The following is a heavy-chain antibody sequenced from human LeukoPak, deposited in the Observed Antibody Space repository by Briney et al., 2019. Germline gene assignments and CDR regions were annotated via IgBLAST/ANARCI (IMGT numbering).Heavy chain of an antibody. CDR1: GFMFSRYA. CDR3: ARWRGAQSEFDY. V-gene: IGHV3-7*01. Sequence: GGSLRLSCVGSGFMFSRYAMGWVRQAPGKGLEFVAHLKESGIEKEYVDSVKGRFTISRDNAENLLYLQMNSLRAEDTALYFCARWRGAQSEFDYWGQGTQVTVSS. D-gene: IGHD3-3*01. CDR2: LKESGIEK. J-gene: IGHJ4*02.